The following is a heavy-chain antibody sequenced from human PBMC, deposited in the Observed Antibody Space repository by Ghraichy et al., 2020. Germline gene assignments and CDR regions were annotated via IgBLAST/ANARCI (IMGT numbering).Heavy chain of an antibody. CDR3: ARDLMGGL. J-gene: IGHJ4*02. V-gene: IGHV3-74*01. CDR1: GFTVSSDW. Sequence: LSLTCAASGFTVSSDWMHWVRQAPGKGLVWVSRINADGRDIRYADSVKGRFTISRDNAKNTLYLQMNSLRVEDTAVYYCARDLMGGLWGQGTLVTVSS. D-gene: IGHD2-8*01. CDR2: INADGRDI.